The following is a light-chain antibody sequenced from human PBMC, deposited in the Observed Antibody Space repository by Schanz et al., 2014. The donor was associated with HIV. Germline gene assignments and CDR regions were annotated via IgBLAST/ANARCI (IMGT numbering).Light chain of an antibody. CDR1: TSNIGTGFH. Sequence: QSVLTQPPSVSGAPGQRVTISCTGGTSNIGTGFHVHWYQQVPGAAPKLLIFDTNNRPSGVPDRFSGSKSGPSASLAISGLRSEDEADYYCAAWDDSLDGRLFGGGTKVTVL. CDR2: DTN. CDR3: AAWDDSLDGRL. J-gene: IGLJ2*01. V-gene: IGLV1-40*01.